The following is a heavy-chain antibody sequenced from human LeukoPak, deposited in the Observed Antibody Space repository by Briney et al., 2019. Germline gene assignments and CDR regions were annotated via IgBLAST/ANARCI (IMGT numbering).Heavy chain of an antibody. CDR3: ARGGQAAQSNNWYFYFDY. Sequence: PSETLSLTCSVSGGSISSYYWSWIRQSPGKGLEWIGYIYYTGSTNYNPSLKSQVTISVDTSKNHFSLKLTSVTSADTAVYYCARGGQAAQSNNWYFYFDYWGQGALVTVSS. CDR2: IYYTGST. CDR1: GGSISSYY. J-gene: IGHJ4*02. D-gene: IGHD6-13*01. V-gene: IGHV4-59*12.